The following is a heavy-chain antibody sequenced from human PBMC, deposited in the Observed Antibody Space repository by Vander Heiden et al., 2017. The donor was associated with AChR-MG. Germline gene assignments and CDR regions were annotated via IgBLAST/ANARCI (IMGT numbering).Heavy chain of an antibody. V-gene: IGHV3-7*01. Sequence: DVHLVESGGGLVQPGGSLKLSCAASGFNFRNLWMTWVRLPPGKGLEWVALINQDGSNHYYVDSVEGRFTISRDNTKNSLYLQMNSLRAEDTAIYYCARDIGWGASDIWGQGTMVTVSS. D-gene: IGHD1-26*01. J-gene: IGHJ3*02. CDR2: INQDGSNH. CDR1: GFNFRNLW. CDR3: ARDIGWGASDI.